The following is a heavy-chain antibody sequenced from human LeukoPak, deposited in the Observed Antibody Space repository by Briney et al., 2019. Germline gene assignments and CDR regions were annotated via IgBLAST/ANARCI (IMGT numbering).Heavy chain of an antibody. Sequence: GGSLRLSCAASGFTFSSYVLSWVRQAPWKGLEWVSTISGSGGHTYYADSVKGRFTISRDNSKNTLSLQMNSLRAEDTAVYYCVPASGWSFYRMDVWGQGTTVTVSS. V-gene: IGHV3-23*01. D-gene: IGHD1-26*01. CDR3: VPASGWSFYRMDV. J-gene: IGHJ6*02. CDR1: GFTFSSYV. CDR2: ISGSGGHT.